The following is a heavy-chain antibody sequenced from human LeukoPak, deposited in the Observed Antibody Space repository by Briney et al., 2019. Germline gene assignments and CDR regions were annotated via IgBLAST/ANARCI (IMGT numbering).Heavy chain of an antibody. CDR1: GFTFTSYG. CDR3: ARTREQWQVLDY. D-gene: IGHD6-19*01. V-gene: IGHV3-23*01. CDR2: ISSSGGST. Sequence: GGSLRLSCAATGFTFTSYGMSWVRQAPGKGLEWVSGISSSGGSTFYADSVKGRFTISRDNSKNMVYLQMNSLRAEDTAVYYCARTREQWQVLDYWGQGTLVTVSS. J-gene: IGHJ4*02.